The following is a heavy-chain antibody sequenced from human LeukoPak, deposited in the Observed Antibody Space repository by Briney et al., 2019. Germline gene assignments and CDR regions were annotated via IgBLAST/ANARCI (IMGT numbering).Heavy chain of an antibody. D-gene: IGHD3-22*01. CDR3: ASEADYYDSSGYAFDI. V-gene: IGHV1-69*06. J-gene: IGHJ3*02. CDR2: IIPIFGTA. CDR1: GGTFSSYA. Sequence: ASVKVSCTASGGTFSSYAISWVRQAPGQGLEWMGGIIPIFGTANYAQKFQGRVTITADKSTSTAYMELSSLRSEDTAVYYCASEADYYDSSGYAFDIWGQGTMVTVSS.